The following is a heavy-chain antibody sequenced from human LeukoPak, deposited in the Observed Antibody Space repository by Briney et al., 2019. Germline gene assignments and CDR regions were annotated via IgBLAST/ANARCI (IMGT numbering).Heavy chain of an antibody. D-gene: IGHD4-17*01. J-gene: IGHJ4*02. CDR2: ISTSSSTK. CDR3: ARDRLDYGDYVFDY. CDR1: GFTFSTYT. Sequence: GGSLRVSCAASGFTFSTYTMNWVRQAPGKGLEWVSYISTSSSTKYYADSVKGRFTISRDNAKNSLYLQMNSLRDEDTAVYYCARDRLDYGDYVFDYWGQGTLVTVSS. V-gene: IGHV3-48*02.